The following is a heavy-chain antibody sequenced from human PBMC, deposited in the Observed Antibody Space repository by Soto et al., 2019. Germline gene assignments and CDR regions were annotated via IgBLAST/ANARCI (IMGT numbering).Heavy chain of an antibody. D-gene: IGHD3-3*01. CDR3: AXDEYYDFFGTGADGMDV. J-gene: IGHJ6*02. CDR2: IWYDGINK. CDR1: GFTFSGYG. Sequence: GGSLRLSCAASGFTFSGYGMHWVRQAPGKGLEWVAVIWYDGINKYYADSVKGRFAIFRDNSKNTLHLQMNSLRAEDTAVYYCAXDEYYDFFGTGADGMDVWGQGTTVTVSS. V-gene: IGHV3-33*01.